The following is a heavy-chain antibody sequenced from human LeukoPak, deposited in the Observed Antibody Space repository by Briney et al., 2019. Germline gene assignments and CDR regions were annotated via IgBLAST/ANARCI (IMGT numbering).Heavy chain of an antibody. J-gene: IGHJ4*02. CDR2: ISGSGGST. Sequence: GGSLRLSCAASGFTFSSYGMSGVRHAPGKGLEWVSAISGSGGSTYYADSVKGRFTISRDNSKNTLYLQMNSLRAEDTAVYYCATTVTTRVDYWGQGTLVTVSS. CDR1: GFTFSSYG. V-gene: IGHV3-23*01. D-gene: IGHD4-17*01. CDR3: ATTVTTRVDY.